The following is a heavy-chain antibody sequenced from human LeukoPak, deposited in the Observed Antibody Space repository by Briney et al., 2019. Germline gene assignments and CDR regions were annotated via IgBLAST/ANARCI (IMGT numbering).Heavy chain of an antibody. V-gene: IGHV3-11*04. J-gene: IGHJ4*02. Sequence: PGGSLSLSCAASGFTLSDHYMSWNRQAPGKGLEWVSYISGSSITIYYADSVKGRFTISRDNAKNSLYLQMNNLSAEDTALYFCARGCRGCSGWYGVDYWGLGTLVTVTS. CDR1: GFTLSDHY. CDR3: ARGCRGCSGWYGVDY. CDR2: ISGSSITI. D-gene: IGHD6-19*01.